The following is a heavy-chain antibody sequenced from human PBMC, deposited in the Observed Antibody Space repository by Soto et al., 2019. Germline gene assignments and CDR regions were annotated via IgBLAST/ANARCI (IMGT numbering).Heavy chain of an antibody. V-gene: IGHV5-51*01. CDR3: ARLKWLGNYGMDV. CDR1: GNNFTDYW. D-gene: IGHD6-19*01. Sequence: GESLKISCKGSGNNFTDYWIGWLRQMPGKGLEWMAIIWPDDSDARYSPSFEGHVTISVDKSITTAYLQWSSLRASDTATYYCARLKWLGNYGMDVWGQGTTVTVS. J-gene: IGHJ6*02. CDR2: IWPDDSDA.